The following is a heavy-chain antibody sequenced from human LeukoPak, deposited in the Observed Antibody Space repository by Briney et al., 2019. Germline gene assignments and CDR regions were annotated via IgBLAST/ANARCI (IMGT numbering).Heavy chain of an antibody. J-gene: IGHJ4*02. D-gene: IGHD3-3*01. Sequence: PGGSLRLSCAASGFTFSSYAMSWVRQAPGKGLEWVSAISGSGGSTYYADSVKGRFTISRDNSKNTLYLQMNSLRAEDTAVYYCAKDGPDFWSGYYFEQGASDYWGQGTLVTVSS. CDR3: AKDGPDFWSGYYFEQGASDY. CDR2: ISGSGGST. V-gene: IGHV3-23*01. CDR1: GFTFSSYA.